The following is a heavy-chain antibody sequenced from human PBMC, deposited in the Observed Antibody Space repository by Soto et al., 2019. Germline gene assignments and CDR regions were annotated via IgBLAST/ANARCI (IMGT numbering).Heavy chain of an antibody. J-gene: IGHJ5*02. Sequence: GGSLRLSCAASGFNFSDYYMSWIRQAPGKGLEWVSYISSSGSIIDYADSVRGRFTISRDNAKNSLYLQRNSLRAENTAVYYCAGGPNYYYDSSGYTASNWFDPWGQGTLVTVSS. CDR1: GFNFSDYY. CDR2: ISSSGSII. CDR3: AGGPNYYYDSSGYTASNWFDP. D-gene: IGHD3-22*01. V-gene: IGHV3-11*01.